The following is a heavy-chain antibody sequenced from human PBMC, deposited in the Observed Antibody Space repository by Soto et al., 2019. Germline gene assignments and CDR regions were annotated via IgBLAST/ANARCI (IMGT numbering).Heavy chain of an antibody. CDR1: GFTFSSYS. Sequence: PGGSLRLSCAASGFTFSSYSMNWVRQAPGKGLEWVSSISSSSSYIYYADSVKGRFTISRDNAKNSLYLQMNSLRAEDTAVYYCASHSRGNYDFWSGYYTGIHYWGQGTLVTVSS. V-gene: IGHV3-21*01. CDR2: ISSSSSYI. J-gene: IGHJ4*02. D-gene: IGHD3-3*01. CDR3: ASHSRGNYDFWSGYYTGIHY.